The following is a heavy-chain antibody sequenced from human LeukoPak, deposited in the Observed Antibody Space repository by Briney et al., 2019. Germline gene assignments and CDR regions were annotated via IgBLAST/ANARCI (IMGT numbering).Heavy chain of an antibody. CDR3: ATGPVRYSASWYSQEGDY. V-gene: IGHV3-23*01. Sequence: GGSLRLSCAASGFTFSTYAMSWVRQAPGKGLEWVSAISVSAGSTYYADSVKGRFTISRDNSKNTLYLQMNSLRAEDTAVYYCATGPVRYSASWYSQEGDYWGQGTLVTVSS. J-gene: IGHJ4*02. CDR1: GFTFSTYA. D-gene: IGHD6-13*01. CDR2: ISVSAGST.